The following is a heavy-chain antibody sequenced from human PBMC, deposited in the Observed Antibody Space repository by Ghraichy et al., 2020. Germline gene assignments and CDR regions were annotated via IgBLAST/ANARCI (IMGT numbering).Heavy chain of an antibody. CDR3: ARGYSSGSRGREGADY. J-gene: IGHJ4*02. Sequence: TLSLTCTVSGGSISSAGYYWSWIRQPAGKGLEWIGRIYTSGSTNYNPSLKSRITISIDTSKNQFSLRLSSVTAADTAVYYCARGYSSGSRGREGADYWGQGTLVTVSS. D-gene: IGHD5-18*01. CDR2: IYTSGST. CDR1: GGSISSAGYY. V-gene: IGHV4-61*02.